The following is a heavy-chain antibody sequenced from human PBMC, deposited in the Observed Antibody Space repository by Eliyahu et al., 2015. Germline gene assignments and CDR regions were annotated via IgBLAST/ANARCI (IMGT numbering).Heavy chain of an antibody. Sequence: EVQLLESGGGLVQPGGSLRLSXSASGFTFSSYAMXWVRQAPGKGLEWVSAISGSGGSTYYADSVKGRFTISRDNSKNTLYLQMNSLRAEDTAVYYCAKGWYGGVDVWGQGTTVTVSS. V-gene: IGHV3-23*01. J-gene: IGHJ6*02. CDR3: AKGWYGGVDV. CDR2: ISGSGGST. D-gene: IGHD6-13*01. CDR1: GFTFSSYA.